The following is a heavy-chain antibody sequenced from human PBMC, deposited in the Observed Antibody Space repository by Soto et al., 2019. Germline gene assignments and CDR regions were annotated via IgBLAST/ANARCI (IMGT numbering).Heavy chain of an antibody. CDR1: GYTLTSYY. CDR2: INPSGGST. Sequence: SVKVSCKASGYTLTSYYMHWVRQAHGQGLEWMGLINPSGGSTSYAQKFQGRVTMTRDTSTSTVYMELSSLRSEDTAVYYCARDLAGIAAAFPHVNWFDPWGQGTLVTV. J-gene: IGHJ5*02. V-gene: IGHV1-46*01. D-gene: IGHD6-13*01. CDR3: ARDLAGIAAAFPHVNWFDP.